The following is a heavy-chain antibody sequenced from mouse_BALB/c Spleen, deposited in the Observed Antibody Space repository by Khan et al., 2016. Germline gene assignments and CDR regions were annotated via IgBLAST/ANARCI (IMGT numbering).Heavy chain of an antibody. V-gene: IGHV1-47*01. CDR1: GYTFTTYP. CDR2: FHPYNDDT. Sequence: QVQLQQPGAELVKPGASVKMSCKAFGYTFTTYPIEWMKQNHGKSLEWIGNFHPYNDDTKYNEKFKDKAKLTVEKSSSTVYLELSRLTSDDSAVYYCARQGYDGAMDYWGQGTSVTVSS. D-gene: IGHD2-14*01. CDR3: ARQGYDGAMDY. J-gene: IGHJ4*01.